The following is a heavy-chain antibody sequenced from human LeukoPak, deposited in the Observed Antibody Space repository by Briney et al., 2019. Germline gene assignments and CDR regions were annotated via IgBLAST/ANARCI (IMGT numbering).Heavy chain of an antibody. Sequence: PGGSLRLSCAASGFTSGFTFSGFAMSWVRQAPGKGLEWVSGISGSAFSTYYADSVKGRFTISRDNPESTLYLHMNSLRTEDTAVYYCAKKGLGNDAFDIWGPGTMLTVSS. CDR3: AKKGLGNDAFDI. CDR1: GFTFSGFA. D-gene: IGHD1-1*01. CDR2: ISGSAFST. J-gene: IGHJ3*02. V-gene: IGHV3-23*01.